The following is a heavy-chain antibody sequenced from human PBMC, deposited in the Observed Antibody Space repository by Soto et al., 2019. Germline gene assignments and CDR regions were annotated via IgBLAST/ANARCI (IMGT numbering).Heavy chain of an antibody. J-gene: IGHJ6*02. CDR2: IGRGGDT. CDR3: AKGGTTTGIHYYAMDV. D-gene: IGHD1-1*01. V-gene: IGHV3-23*01. CDR1: GFTLTNYD. Sequence: GGSLRLSCEVSGFTLTNYDMNWVRQAPDKGLEWFSTIGRGGDTCYADSVQGRFTISSDNCKNTLFLQMHSLRAEATALYFCAKGGTTTGIHYYAMDVWGQGTTVTVSS.